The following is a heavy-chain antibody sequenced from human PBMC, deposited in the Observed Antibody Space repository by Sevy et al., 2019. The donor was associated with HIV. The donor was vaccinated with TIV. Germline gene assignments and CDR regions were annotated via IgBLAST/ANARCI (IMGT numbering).Heavy chain of an antibody. Sequence: GGSLRLSCAASGFTFSSYGMHWVRQASGKGLEWVAVIWYDGSNKYYADSVKGRFTISRDNSKNTLYLQMNSLRAEDTAVYYCAREYVIVATDWDYGMDVWGQGTTVTVSS. J-gene: IGHJ6*02. CDR2: IWYDGSNK. V-gene: IGHV3-33*01. CDR3: AREYVIVATDWDYGMDV. D-gene: IGHD5-12*01. CDR1: GFTFSSYG.